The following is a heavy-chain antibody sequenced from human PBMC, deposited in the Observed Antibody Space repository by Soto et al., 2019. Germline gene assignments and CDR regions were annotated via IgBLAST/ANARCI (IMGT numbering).Heavy chain of an antibody. CDR3: VRDYGDWKRSYDAFDV. CDR1: GFTFSTCN. CDR2: ISASAKTI. Sequence: DVQLVESGGALVQPGGSLRVSCVVSGFTFSTCNMNWVRQAPGKGLEWVSYISASAKTIYYADYVKGRFTISRDNAKNSLYLQMNSLRDEDTDLYYWVRDYGDWKRSYDAFDVWGQGTMVTVSS. D-gene: IGHD1-1*01. J-gene: IGHJ3*01. V-gene: IGHV3-48*02.